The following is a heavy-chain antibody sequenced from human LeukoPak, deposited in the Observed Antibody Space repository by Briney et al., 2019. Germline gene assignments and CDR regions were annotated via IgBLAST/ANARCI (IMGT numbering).Heavy chain of an antibody. V-gene: IGHV4-59*01. CDR2: IYYSGST. J-gene: IGHJ4*02. Sequence: SETLSLTCTVSGGSISSYYWSWIRQPPGKGLEWSGYIYYSGSTNYNPSLKSRVIISVDTSKNQFSLKLSSVTAADTAVYYCARAAGGGGGVGVVGYWGQGTLVTVSS. CDR1: GGSISSYY. CDR3: ARAAGGGGGVGVVGY. D-gene: IGHD2-8*02.